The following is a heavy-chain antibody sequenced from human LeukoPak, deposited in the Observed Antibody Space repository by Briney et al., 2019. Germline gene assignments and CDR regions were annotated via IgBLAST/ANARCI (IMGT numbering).Heavy chain of an antibody. D-gene: IGHD6-6*01. CDR2: IIPIFGTA. Sequence: GASVKVSCKASGGTFSSYAISWVRQAPGQGLEWMGVIIPIFGTANYAQKFQGRVTITTDESTSTAYMELSSLRSEDTAVYYCARDRLAARDNWFDPWGQGTLVTVSS. CDR3: ARDRLAARDNWFDP. V-gene: IGHV1-69*05. J-gene: IGHJ5*02. CDR1: GGTFSSYA.